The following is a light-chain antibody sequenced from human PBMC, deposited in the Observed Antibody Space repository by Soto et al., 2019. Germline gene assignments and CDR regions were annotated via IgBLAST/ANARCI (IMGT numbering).Light chain of an antibody. Sequence: EIVMTQSPANLSVSPGESVSLSCRASQTISDNLAWYQQNPGLPPRLLIYHTSTRASGVPARFSGSGSGTDFSLTIRSLQSEDFAVYYCQQYNNWPPRTFGQGTKVDIK. CDR3: QQYNNWPPRT. V-gene: IGKV3-15*01. CDR1: QTISDN. J-gene: IGKJ1*01. CDR2: HTS.